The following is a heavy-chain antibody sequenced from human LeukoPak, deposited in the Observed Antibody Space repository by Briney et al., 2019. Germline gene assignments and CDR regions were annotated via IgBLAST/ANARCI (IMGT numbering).Heavy chain of an antibody. D-gene: IGHD1-26*01. CDR2: ISYDGNTI. Sequence: GGSLRLSCAASEVTFRNYAVHWVRQAPGKGLQWVAVISYDGNTIHYADSVKGRFTISRDNSKNTLYLQMNSLRAEDTAVYYCAKDNGYVGATRFDYWGQGTLVTVSS. J-gene: IGHJ4*02. CDR1: EVTFRNYA. CDR3: AKDNGYVGATRFDY. V-gene: IGHV3-30-3*01.